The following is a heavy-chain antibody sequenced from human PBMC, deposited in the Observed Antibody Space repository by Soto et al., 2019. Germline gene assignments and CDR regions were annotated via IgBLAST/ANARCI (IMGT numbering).Heavy chain of an antibody. Sequence: SETLSLTCTVSGGSISSYYWSWIRQPAGKGLEWIGRIYTSGSTNYNPSLKSRVTMSVDTSKNQFSLKLSSVTAADTAVYYCARTTMVRGVIIEWRFDPCGQGTLVTVSS. CDR1: GGSISSYY. CDR3: ARTTMVRGVIIEWRFDP. D-gene: IGHD3-10*01. V-gene: IGHV4-4*07. J-gene: IGHJ5*02. CDR2: IYTSGST.